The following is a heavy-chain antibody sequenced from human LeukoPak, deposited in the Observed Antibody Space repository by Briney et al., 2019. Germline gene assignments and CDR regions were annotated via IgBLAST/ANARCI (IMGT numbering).Heavy chain of an antibody. CDR1: GYTFTSYD. D-gene: IGHD5-24*01. CDR3: ARGVEPYYYYYYMDV. Sequence: GASVKVSCKASGYTFTSYDINWVRQATGQGLEWMGWMNPNSGNTGYAQKFQGRVTMTRNTSISTAYMELSSLRSEDTAVYYCARGVEPYYYYYYMDVWGEGTTVTVSS. J-gene: IGHJ6*03. V-gene: IGHV1-8*01. CDR2: MNPNSGNT.